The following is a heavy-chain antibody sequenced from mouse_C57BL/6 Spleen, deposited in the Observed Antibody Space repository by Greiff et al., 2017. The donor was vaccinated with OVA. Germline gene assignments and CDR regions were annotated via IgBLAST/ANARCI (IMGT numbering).Heavy chain of an antibody. V-gene: IGHV1-69*02. Sequence: QVQLQQPGAELVKPGASVKLSCKASGYTFTSYWMHWVKQRPGQGLEWIGVIDPSDSYTNYNQKFKGKATLTVDTSSSTAYMQLSSLTSEDSAVYYCARGHYGYHWYFDVWGTGTTVTVSS. CDR3: ARGHYGYHWYFDV. D-gene: IGHD2-2*01. CDR1: GYTFTSYW. J-gene: IGHJ1*03. CDR2: IDPSDSYT.